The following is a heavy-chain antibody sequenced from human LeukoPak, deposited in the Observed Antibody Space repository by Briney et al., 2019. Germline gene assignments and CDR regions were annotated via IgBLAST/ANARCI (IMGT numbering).Heavy chain of an antibody. CDR1: GFTFDDYA. V-gene: IGHV3-9*01. CDR3: AKCGYDWRGFCDY. J-gene: IGHJ4*02. CDR2: ISWSSGSI. D-gene: IGHD5-12*01. Sequence: GRSLRLSCAASGFTFDDYAMHWVRQAPGKGLEWVSGISWSSGSICYADSVKGRFTISRDNAKNSLYLQMNSLRAEDTALYYCAKCGYDWRGFCDYWGQGTLVTVSS.